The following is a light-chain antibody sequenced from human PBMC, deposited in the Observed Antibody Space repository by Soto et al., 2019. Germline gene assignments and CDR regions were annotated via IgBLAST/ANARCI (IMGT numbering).Light chain of an antibody. Sequence: QSALTQPRSVSGSPGQSVTISCTGTSSDSDVNDYKFFSWYQQHPGKAPKLIIFDVSERPSGVPDRFSASKSGNTAPLSISGLQAEDEADYYCCSYAGTYSYVFGSGTKVTVL. V-gene: IGLV2-11*01. J-gene: IGLJ1*01. CDR1: SSDSDVNDYKF. CDR2: DVS. CDR3: CSYAGTYSYV.